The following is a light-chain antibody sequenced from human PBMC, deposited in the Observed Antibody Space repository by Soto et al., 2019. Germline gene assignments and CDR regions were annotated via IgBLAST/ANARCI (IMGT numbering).Light chain of an antibody. V-gene: IGLV2-8*01. J-gene: IGLJ1*01. CDR3: QSYDSSLSGSV. CDR1: GGYNY. Sequence: QSALTQPPSASGSPGQSVTISCTGTGGYNYVSWYQQHPGKAPKPLIYEVSKRPPGVPDRFSGSKSGTSASLAITGLQAEDEADYYCQSYDSSLSGSVFGTGTKVTVL. CDR2: EVS.